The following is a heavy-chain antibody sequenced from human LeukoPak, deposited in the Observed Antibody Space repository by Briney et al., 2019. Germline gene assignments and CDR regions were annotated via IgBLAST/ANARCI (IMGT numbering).Heavy chain of an antibody. D-gene: IGHD2-15*01. V-gene: IGHV4-59*08. J-gene: IGHJ5*02. CDR1: GGSISSYY. Sequence: SETLSLTCTASGGSISSYYWSWIRQPPGKGLEWIGYIYYSGSTNYNPSLKSRVTISVDTSKNQFSLKLSSVTAADTAVYYCARLVAWFDPWGQGTLVTVSS. CDR3: ARLVAWFDP. CDR2: IYYSGST.